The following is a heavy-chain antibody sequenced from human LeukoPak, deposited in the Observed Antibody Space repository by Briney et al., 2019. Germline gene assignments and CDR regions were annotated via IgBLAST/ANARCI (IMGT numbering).Heavy chain of an antibody. V-gene: IGHV3-15*01. CDR3: TTETTVTTNSST. D-gene: IGHD4-17*01. Sequence: PGESLRLSCAASGFTFSNAWMSWVRQAPGKGLEWVGRIKSKTDGGTTDYAAPVKGRFTISRDDSKNTLYLQMNSLKTEDTAVYYCTTETTVTTNSSTWGQGTLVTVSS. J-gene: IGHJ4*02. CDR1: GFTFSNAW. CDR2: IKSKTDGGTT.